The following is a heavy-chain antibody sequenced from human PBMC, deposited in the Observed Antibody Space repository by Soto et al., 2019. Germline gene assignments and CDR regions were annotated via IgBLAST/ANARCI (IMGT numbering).Heavy chain of an antibody. Sequence: QVQLVQSGAEVKKPGASVKVSCKASGYTFTSYGISWVRQAPGQGLEWMGWISAYNGNPNYAQKLQGRVTMTTDTSTSTAYMELRSLRSDDTAVYYCARDSPTATPHNYFDYWGQGTLVTVSS. CDR2: ISAYNGNP. CDR3: ARDSPTATPHNYFDY. J-gene: IGHJ4*02. V-gene: IGHV1-18*01. CDR1: GYTFTSYG. D-gene: IGHD2-21*02.